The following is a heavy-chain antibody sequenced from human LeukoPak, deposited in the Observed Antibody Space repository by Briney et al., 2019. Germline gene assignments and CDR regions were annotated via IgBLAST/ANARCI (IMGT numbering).Heavy chain of an antibody. CDR3: AGSVATGTTDQLDYYYYGLDV. D-gene: IGHD1-1*01. J-gene: IGHJ6*02. V-gene: IGHV1-46*01. Sequence: ASVKVSCKASGYTFTGCYMHWVRQAPGQGLEWMGIINPSGGNTSYAQKFQGRVTMTRDTSTSTVYVELSSLRSEDTAVYYCAGSVATGTTDQLDYYYYGLDVWGQGTTVTVSS. CDR1: GYTFTGCY. CDR2: INPSGGNT.